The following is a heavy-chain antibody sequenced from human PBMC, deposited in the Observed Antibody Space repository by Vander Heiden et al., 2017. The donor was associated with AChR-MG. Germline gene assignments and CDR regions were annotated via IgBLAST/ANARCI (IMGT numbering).Heavy chain of an antibody. CDR3: ARGGVPAAMGGWFDP. D-gene: IGHD2-2*01. CDR2: IWYDGSNK. Sequence: QVQLVESGGGVVQPGRSLRLSCAASGFTFSSYGMHWVRQAPGKGLEWVAVIWYDGSNKYYADSVKGRFTISRDNSKNTLYLQMNSLRAEDTAVYYCARGGVPAAMGGWFDPWGQGTLVTVSS. CDR1: GFTFSSYG. V-gene: IGHV3-33*01. J-gene: IGHJ5*02.